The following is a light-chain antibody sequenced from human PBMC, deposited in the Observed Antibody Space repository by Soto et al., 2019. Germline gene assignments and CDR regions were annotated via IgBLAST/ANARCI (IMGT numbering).Light chain of an antibody. CDR2: SND. J-gene: IGLJ1*01. CDR3: AAWDDSLHGFL. Sequence: QSAPTQPPSASGTPGHRVTLSCSGASSNIGSTTVSWYQHAPGTAPKLLIFSNDQRPSGVPDRFSGSVSGTSASLAISGLQSDDEADYYCAAWDDSLHGFLFGTGTKVTVL. CDR1: SSNIGSTT. V-gene: IGLV1-44*01.